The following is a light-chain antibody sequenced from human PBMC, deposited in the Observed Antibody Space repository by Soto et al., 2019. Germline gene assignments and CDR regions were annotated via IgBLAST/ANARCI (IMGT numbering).Light chain of an antibody. Sequence: QSVLTQPPSVSAAPGEKVTISCSGRTSNIGNNFVSWYQQLPGTAPQLLIHDNNKRPSGIPNRFSGSKSGSSATLGITGRQTGDEAHYHCGTMASSLNAFVFGVWTMVTVL. J-gene: IGLJ3*02. CDR2: DNN. V-gene: IGLV1-51*01. CDR1: TSNIGNNF. CDR3: GTMASSLNAFV.